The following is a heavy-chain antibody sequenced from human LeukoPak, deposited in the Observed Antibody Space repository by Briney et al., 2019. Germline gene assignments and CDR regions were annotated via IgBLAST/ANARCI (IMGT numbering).Heavy chain of an antibody. CDR1: GFSFSSYS. CDR2: ISSRGSYI. CDR3: ARDSTWLLDY. J-gene: IGHJ4*02. Sequence: GGSLRLSCVASGFSFSSYSMNWVRHTPGKGLEWVSSISSRGSYIYYADSVRGRFTVSRDNTKNIMYLEMNSLRADDTAVYFCARDSTWLLDYWGQGTLITVSS. D-gene: IGHD6-19*01. V-gene: IGHV3-21*04.